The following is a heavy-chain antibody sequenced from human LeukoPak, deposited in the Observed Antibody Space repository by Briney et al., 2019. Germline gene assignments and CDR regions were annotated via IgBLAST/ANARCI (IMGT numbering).Heavy chain of an antibody. CDR2: ISSSSSYI. Sequence: PGGSLRLSCAASGFTFSSYSMNWVRQAPGKGLEWVSSISSSSSYIYYADSVKGRFTISRDNAKNSLYLQMNSLRAEDTAVYYCARDPGQWLVHFDYWGQGVLVTISS. V-gene: IGHV3-21*01. CDR1: GFTFSSYS. CDR3: ARDPGQWLVHFDY. J-gene: IGHJ4*02. D-gene: IGHD6-19*01.